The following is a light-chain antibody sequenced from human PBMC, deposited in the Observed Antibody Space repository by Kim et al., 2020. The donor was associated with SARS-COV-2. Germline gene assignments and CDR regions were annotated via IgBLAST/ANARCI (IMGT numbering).Light chain of an antibody. CDR1: QNMVTW. J-gene: IGKJ2*03. V-gene: IGKV1-5*03. CDR2: QAS. CDR3: QQYNSYSS. Sequence: LSASVGESVNITCRASQNMVTWLAWYQQRPGKAPKILIYQASTLASGVPSRFTGSGSGTEFTLTIRSLQPDDFGTYHCQQYNSYSSFGQGTKLEI.